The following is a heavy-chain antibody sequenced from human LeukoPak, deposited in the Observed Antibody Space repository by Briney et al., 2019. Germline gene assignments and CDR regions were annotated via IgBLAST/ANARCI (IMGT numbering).Heavy chain of an antibody. Sequence: GGSLRLSCAASRFSFSNSWMHWVRQTPGKGLVWVSSIRGDGGDTTYTDSVKGRFTISRDNAKNTLYLQMNSLRADDTAVYYCAAEHDGFDIWGQGTMVTVSS. J-gene: IGHJ3*02. V-gene: IGHV3-74*01. CDR1: RFSFSNSW. CDR2: IRGDGGDT. CDR3: AAEHDGFDI.